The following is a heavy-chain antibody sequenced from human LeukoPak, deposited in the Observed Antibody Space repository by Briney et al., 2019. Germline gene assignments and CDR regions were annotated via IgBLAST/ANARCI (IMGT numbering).Heavy chain of an antibody. CDR2: IKQDGTKT. J-gene: IGHJ3*02. V-gene: IGHV3-7*01. Sequence: PGGSLRLSCAGSGFTSSSYWMNWVRQAPGKGLEWVANIKQDGTKTHYVDSVKGRFTISRDNARSSLYLQMNSLRVEDTAVYYCANDVSQTGAFNIWGQGTMVTVSS. CDR3: ANDVSQTGAFNI. CDR1: GFTSSSYW. D-gene: IGHD7-27*01.